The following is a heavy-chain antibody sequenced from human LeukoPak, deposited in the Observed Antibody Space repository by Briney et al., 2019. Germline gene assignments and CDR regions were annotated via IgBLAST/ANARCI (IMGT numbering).Heavy chain of an antibody. CDR2: IKQDGSEK. J-gene: IGHJ4*02. CDR1: GFTFSSYW. Sequence: GGSLRLSCAASGFTFSSYWMSWVRQAPGKGLEWVANIKQDGSEKYYVDSVKGLFTISRDNAKNSLYLQMNSLRAEDTAVYYCARDRGVLLWFGPEYYFDYWGQGTLVTVSS. V-gene: IGHV3-7*01. D-gene: IGHD3-10*01. CDR3: ARDRGVLLWFGPEYYFDY.